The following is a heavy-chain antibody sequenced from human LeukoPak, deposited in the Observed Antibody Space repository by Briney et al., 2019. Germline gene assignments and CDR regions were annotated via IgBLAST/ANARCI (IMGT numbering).Heavy chain of an antibody. Sequence: SETLSLTCTASGGSISSYYWSWVRQPPGKGLEWIGYIYYSGSTNYNPSLKSRVTISVDTSKDQFSLKLSSVTAADTAVYYCARDDFWSGMDVWGKGTTVTVSS. D-gene: IGHD3-3*01. V-gene: IGHV4-59*01. CDR2: IYYSGST. CDR1: GGSISSYY. J-gene: IGHJ6*04. CDR3: ARDDFWSGMDV.